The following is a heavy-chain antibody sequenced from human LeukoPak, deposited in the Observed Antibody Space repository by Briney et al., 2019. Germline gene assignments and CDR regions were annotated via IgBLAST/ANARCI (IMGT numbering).Heavy chain of an antibody. V-gene: IGHV4-39*01. CDR3: ARPRLHQYYYYGMDV. J-gene: IGHJ6*02. CDR1: GGSISSSSYY. CDR2: IYYSGST. Sequence: SETLSLTCTVSGGSISSSSYYWGWIRQPPGKGLEWIVSIYYSGSTYYNPSLKSRVTISVDTSKNQFSLKLSSVTAADTAVYYCARPRLHQYYYYGMDVWDQGTTVTVSS. D-gene: IGHD4-11*01.